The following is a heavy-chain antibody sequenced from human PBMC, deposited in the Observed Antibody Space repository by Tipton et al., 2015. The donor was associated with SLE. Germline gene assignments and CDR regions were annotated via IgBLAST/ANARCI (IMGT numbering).Heavy chain of an antibody. D-gene: IGHD2-2*01. J-gene: IGHJ4*02. V-gene: IGHV3-30*02. CDR2: IRFDGNVK. CDR3: ANEGGLRAAAKSDY. Sequence: SLRLSCAASGFTFSRYGMHWVRQAPGKSLEWVAFIRFDGNVKQYADSVKGRFTISRDNSKNTLYLQMNSLRAEDTAVYYCANEGGLRAAAKSDYWGQGTLVTVSS. CDR1: GFTFSRYG.